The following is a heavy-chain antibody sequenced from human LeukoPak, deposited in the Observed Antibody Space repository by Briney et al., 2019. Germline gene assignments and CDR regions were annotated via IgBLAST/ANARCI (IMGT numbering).Heavy chain of an antibody. D-gene: IGHD1-26*01. CDR3: ANLADPGVGSRKEGFDY. Sequence: GRSLRLSCAAFGFTFDDYAVRWVRHAPGEGLGWVSLISGDGCSSYYADSVTRRVTISRDNYRNSLFLQMNSLRPEDTALYYCANLADPGVGSRKEGFDYWGRGIMVTVSP. J-gene: IGHJ4*02. CDR1: GFTFDDYA. V-gene: IGHV3-43*02. CDR2: ISGDGCSS.